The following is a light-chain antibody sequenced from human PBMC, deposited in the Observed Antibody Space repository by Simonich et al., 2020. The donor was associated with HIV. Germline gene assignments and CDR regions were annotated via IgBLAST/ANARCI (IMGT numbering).Light chain of an antibody. J-gene: IGKJ5*01. Sequence: IRMTQSPSSLSASVGDRVTITCRTSQSISSYLNWYQHKPGKAPKLLIYAASSLQRGVPSRFSGSGSGTDFTLTISSLQPEDFATYYCQQSYNTLSITFGQGTRLEIK. CDR1: QSISSY. CDR2: AAS. V-gene: IGKV1-39*01. CDR3: QQSYNTLSIT.